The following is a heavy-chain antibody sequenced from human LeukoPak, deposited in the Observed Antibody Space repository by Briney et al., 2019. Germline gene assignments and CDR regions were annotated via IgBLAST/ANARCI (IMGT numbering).Heavy chain of an antibody. CDR1: GFTFSSYG. CDR2: IWYDGSNK. D-gene: IGHD6-13*01. V-gene: IGHV3-33*01. Sequence: GGSLRLSCAASGFTFSSYGMHWVRQAPGKGLEWVAVIWYDGSNKYYADSVKGRFTISRDNSKNTLYLQMNSLRAEDTAVYYCARGRETYSSSWFSDYWGQGTLVTVSS. J-gene: IGHJ4*02. CDR3: ARGRETYSSSWFSDY.